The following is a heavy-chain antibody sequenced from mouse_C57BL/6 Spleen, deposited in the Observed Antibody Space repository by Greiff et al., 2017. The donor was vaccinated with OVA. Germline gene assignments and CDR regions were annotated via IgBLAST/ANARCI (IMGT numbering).Heavy chain of an antibody. CDR2: IDPANGNT. CDR1: GFNIKNTY. Sequence: VQLQQSVAELVRPGASVKLSCTASGFNIKNTYMHWVKQRPEPGLEWIGRIDPANGNTKYAPKFQGNATITADTSSNTAYLQPSSLTSEDTAIYYCARNYGSSYRFAYWGQGTLVTVSA. V-gene: IGHV14-3*01. CDR3: ARNYGSSYRFAY. D-gene: IGHD1-1*01. J-gene: IGHJ3*01.